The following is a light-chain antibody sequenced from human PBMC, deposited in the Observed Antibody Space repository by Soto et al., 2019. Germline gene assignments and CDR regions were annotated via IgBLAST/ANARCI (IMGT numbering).Light chain of an antibody. CDR2: DNN. CDR1: ISIGSSH. V-gene: IGLV1-51*01. CDR3: SSFAGRHNLV. J-gene: IGLJ1*01. Sequence: QSVLTQPPSMSAAPGQKVTISCSGNISIGSSHVSWYQHVPGAAPKLLIYDNNKRPSGVPDRFSGSKSGNTASLTVSGLQAEDEADYYCSSFAGRHNLVFGTGTKLTVL.